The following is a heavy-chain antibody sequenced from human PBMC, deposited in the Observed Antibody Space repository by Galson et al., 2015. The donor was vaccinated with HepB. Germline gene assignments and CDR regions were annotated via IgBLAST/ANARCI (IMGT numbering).Heavy chain of an antibody. V-gene: IGHV5-51*01. J-gene: IGHJ4*02. CDR1: GSSFTSYW. CDR2: IYPGDSDT. CDR3: ARLSGLGVNSGSYQRDYFDY. D-gene: IGHD1-26*01. Sequence: QSGAEVKKPGESLKISCKGSGSSFTSYWIGWVRQMPGKGLEWMGIIYPGDSDTRYSPSFQGQVTISADKSISTAYLQWSSLKASDTAMYYCARLSGLGVNSGSYQRDYFDYWGQGTLVTVSS.